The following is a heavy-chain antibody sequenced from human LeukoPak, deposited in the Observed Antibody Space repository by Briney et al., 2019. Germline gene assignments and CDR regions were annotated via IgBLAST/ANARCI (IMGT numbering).Heavy chain of an antibody. V-gene: IGHV1-24*01. J-gene: IGHJ4*02. CDR2: FDPEDGET. CDR1: GYTLTELS. CDR3: ASWPFDFWSGYQFDY. Sequence: ASVKVSRKVSGYTLTELSMHWVRQAPGKGLEWMGGFDPEDGETIYAQKFQGRVTMTEDTSTDTAYMELSSLRSEDTAVYYCASWPFDFWSGYQFDYWGQGTLVTVSS. D-gene: IGHD3-3*01.